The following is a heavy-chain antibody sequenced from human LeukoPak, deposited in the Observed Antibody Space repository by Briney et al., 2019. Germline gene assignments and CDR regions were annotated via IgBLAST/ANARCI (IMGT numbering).Heavy chain of an antibody. CDR2: IIPIFGTA. CDR3: ARDVHGDYGSGWFDP. D-gene: IGHD4-17*01. J-gene: IGHJ5*02. CDR1: GGTFSSYA. Sequence: SVKVSCKASGGTFSSYAISWVRQAPGQGLEWMGGIIPIFGTAGYAQRFQGRVTITKDESTRTVYLELTSLTSDDTAVYYCARDVHGDYGSGWFDPWGQGTLVSVSS. V-gene: IGHV1-69*05.